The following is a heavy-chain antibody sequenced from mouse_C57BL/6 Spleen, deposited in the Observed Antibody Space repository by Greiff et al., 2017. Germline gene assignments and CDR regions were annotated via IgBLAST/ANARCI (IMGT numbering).Heavy chain of an antibody. Sequence: DVMLVESEGGLVQPGSSMKLSCTASGFTFSDYYMAWVRQVPEKGLEWVANINYDGSSTYYLDSLKSRFIISRDNAKNILYLQMSSLKSEDTATYYCARVTGDDYGSSYAMDYWGQGTSVTVSS. CDR3: ARVTGDDYGSSYAMDY. V-gene: IGHV5-16*01. J-gene: IGHJ4*01. CDR1: GFTFSDYY. CDR2: INYDGSST. D-gene: IGHD1-1*01.